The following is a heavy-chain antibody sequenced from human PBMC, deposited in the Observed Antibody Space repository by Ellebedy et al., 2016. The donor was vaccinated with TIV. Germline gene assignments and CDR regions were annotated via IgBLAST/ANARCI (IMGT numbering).Heavy chain of an antibody. J-gene: IGHJ3*02. Sequence: PGGSLRLSCAASGFTFSSYWMHWVRQAQGKGLVWVSRINSDGSSTSYADSVKGRFTISRDNAKNTLYLQMNSLRAEDTAVYYCARDYGDYTYSDALDIWGQGTMVTVSS. CDR3: ARDYGDYTYSDALDI. V-gene: IGHV3-74*01. CDR1: GFTFSSYW. CDR2: INSDGSST. D-gene: IGHD4-17*01.